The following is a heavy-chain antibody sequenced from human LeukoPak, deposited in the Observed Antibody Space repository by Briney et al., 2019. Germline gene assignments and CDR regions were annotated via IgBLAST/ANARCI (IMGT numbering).Heavy chain of an antibody. V-gene: IGHV1-46*01. Sequence: ASVKASCKASGYTFTGYYMHWVRQAPGQGLEWMGIINPSGGSTSYAQKFQGRVTMTRDTSTSTVYMELSSLRSEDTAVYYCASLAIGYCTNGVCYDYWGQGTLVTVSS. CDR3: ASLAIGYCTNGVCYDY. CDR2: INPSGGST. J-gene: IGHJ4*02. CDR1: GYTFTGYY. D-gene: IGHD2-8*01.